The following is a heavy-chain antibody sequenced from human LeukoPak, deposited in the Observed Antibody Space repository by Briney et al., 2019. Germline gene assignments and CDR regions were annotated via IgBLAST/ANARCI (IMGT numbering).Heavy chain of an antibody. CDR3: ARVSGITMIVVVPEDGFDI. V-gene: IGHV4-39*01. D-gene: IGHD3-22*01. Sequence: MSSETLSLTCTVSGGSIGRSSYYWGWIRQSPGKGLEWIGSFYHSGSTHYNPSLKSRFTISVDTSKNQFSLKLSSVTAADTAVYYCARVSGITMIVVVPEDGFDIWGQGTMVTVSS. J-gene: IGHJ3*02. CDR1: GGSIGRSSYY. CDR2: FYHSGST.